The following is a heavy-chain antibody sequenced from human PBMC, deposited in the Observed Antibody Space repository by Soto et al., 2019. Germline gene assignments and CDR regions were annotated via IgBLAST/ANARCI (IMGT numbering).Heavy chain of an antibody. Sequence: TLSLTCAVSSGSISSGGYSWSWIRQPPGKGLEWIGYIYHSGSTYYNPSLKSRVTISVDRSKNQFSLKLSSVTAADTAVYYCARVPDRWGQGTLVAVSS. CDR1: SGSISSGGYS. CDR3: ARVPDR. V-gene: IGHV4-30-2*01. D-gene: IGHD2-2*01. J-gene: IGHJ5*02. CDR2: IYHSGST.